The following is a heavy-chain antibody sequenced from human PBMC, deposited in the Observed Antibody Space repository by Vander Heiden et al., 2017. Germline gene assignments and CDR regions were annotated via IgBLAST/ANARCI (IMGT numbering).Heavy chain of an antibody. CDR1: GGTFSSYA. V-gene: IGHV1-69*01. CDR3: ARAGEMPPYFDY. D-gene: IGHD1-26*01. J-gene: IGHJ4*02. Sequence: QVQLVQSGAEVKKPGSSVKVSCKASGGTFSSYAISWVRQAPGQGLEWMGGIIPIFGTANDAQKFQGRVTITADESTSTAYMELRSMRSEDTAVYYCARAGEMPPYFDYWGQGTMVTVSS. CDR2: IIPIFGTA.